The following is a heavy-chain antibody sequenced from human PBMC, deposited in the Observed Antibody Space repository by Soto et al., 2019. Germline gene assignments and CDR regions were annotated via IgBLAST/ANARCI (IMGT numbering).Heavy chain of an antibody. D-gene: IGHD2-15*01. CDR1: AYTFTNYA. Sequence: QVQLVQSGAEVKKPGASVRVSCQTSAYTFTNYAVSCVRQAPGQGLEWMGWISGDNGNTIYAQKFQGRVTMTTDTSTRKAYMELRSLRSEDTAVDYCATGLLGDCSGGSCYSDSWGQGTLVTVSS. J-gene: IGHJ4*02. V-gene: IGHV1-18*01. CDR2: ISGDNGNT. CDR3: ATGLLGDCSGGSCYSDS.